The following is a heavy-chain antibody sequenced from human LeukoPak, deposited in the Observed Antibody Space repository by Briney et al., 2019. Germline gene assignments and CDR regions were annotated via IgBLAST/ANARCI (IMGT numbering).Heavy chain of an antibody. V-gene: IGHV3-30*02. D-gene: IGHD3-10*01. CDR2: IRYDGRNK. CDR1: GITFSSYG. CDR3: ARDVGYGSGSYYPDY. Sequence: GGSLRLSCGASGITFSSYGMHWVRQAPGKGLEWVAFIRYDGRNKYYADSVKGRFTISRDNSKNTLYLQMNSLRAEDTAVYYCARDVGYGSGSYYPDYWGQGTLVTVSS. J-gene: IGHJ4*02.